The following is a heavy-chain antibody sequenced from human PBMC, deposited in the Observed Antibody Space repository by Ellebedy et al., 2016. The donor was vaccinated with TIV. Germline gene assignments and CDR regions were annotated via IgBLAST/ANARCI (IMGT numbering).Heavy chain of an antibody. D-gene: IGHD6-13*01. CDR3: AKDNEFSSSWYSPVDTFDI. V-gene: IGHV3-48*01. CDR1: GFGFGSYS. J-gene: IGHJ3*02. Sequence: GESLKISCAASGFGFGSYSMNWVRQAPGKGLEWLSYITAGSDIIYYADPVKGRFTISRDNSKNTLYLQMSSLRPEDSAVYYCAKDNEFSSSWYSPVDTFDIWGQGTTVTVSS. CDR2: ITAGSDII.